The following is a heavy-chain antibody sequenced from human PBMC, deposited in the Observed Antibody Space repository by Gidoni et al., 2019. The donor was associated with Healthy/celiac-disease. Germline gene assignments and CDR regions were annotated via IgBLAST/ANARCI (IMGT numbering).Heavy chain of an antibody. CDR3: ARDSYYDSSGYPSSHWYFDL. V-gene: IGHV1-69*01. CDR2: IIPIFGTA. J-gene: IGHJ2*01. D-gene: IGHD3-22*01. Sequence: QVQLVQSGAEVKKPGSSVKVSCKASGGTFSRYAISWVRPAAGQGLEWMGGIIPIFGTANYAQKFQGRVTITADESTSTAYMELSSLRSEDTAVYYCARDSYYDSSGYPSSHWYFDLWGRGTLVTVSS. CDR1: GGTFSRYA.